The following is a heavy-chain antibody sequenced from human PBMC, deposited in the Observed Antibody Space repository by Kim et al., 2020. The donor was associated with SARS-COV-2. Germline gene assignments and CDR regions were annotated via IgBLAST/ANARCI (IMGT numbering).Heavy chain of an antibody. Sequence: NPSPKSRVTVSVDTSKNHFSLKLSSVTAADTAVYFCARRTRRYSYGYFDYWGQGTLVTVSS. J-gene: IGHJ4*02. D-gene: IGHD5-18*01. V-gene: IGHV4-39*02. CDR3: ARRTRRYSYGYFDY.